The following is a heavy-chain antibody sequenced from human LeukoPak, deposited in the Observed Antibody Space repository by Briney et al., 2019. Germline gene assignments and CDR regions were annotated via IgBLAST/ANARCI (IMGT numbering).Heavy chain of an antibody. Sequence: PSETLSLTCTVSGGSISSYYWSWIRQPPGKGLEWIGYIYYSGSTNYNPSLKSRVTISVDTSKNQFSLKLSSVTAAGTAVYYCARDKAVAGLGPWGQGTLVTVSS. CDR2: IYYSGST. D-gene: IGHD6-19*01. CDR1: GGSISSYY. J-gene: IGHJ5*02. CDR3: ARDKAVAGLGP. V-gene: IGHV4-59*01.